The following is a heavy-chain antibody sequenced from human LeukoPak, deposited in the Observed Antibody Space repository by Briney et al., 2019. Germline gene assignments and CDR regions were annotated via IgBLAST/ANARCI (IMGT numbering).Heavy chain of an antibody. V-gene: IGHV3-23*01. CDR3: ATYRQVLLPFES. CDR1: GFTFSNYA. J-gene: IGHJ4*02. Sequence: GGSLRLSCEASGFTFSNYAMNWVRQAPGKGLEWVSGISPSGGITYYTDSVKGRFTISRDNSKNTVSLQMNSLRGDDTAVYYCATYRQVLLPFESWGQGTLVTVSS. CDR2: ISPSGGIT. D-gene: IGHD2-8*02.